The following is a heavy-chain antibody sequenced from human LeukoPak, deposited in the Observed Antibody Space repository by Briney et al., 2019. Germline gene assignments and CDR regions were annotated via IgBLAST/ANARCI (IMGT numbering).Heavy chain of an antibody. CDR3: ASAIGAFDI. CDR2: IYYSGST. V-gene: IGHV4-39*07. Sequence: SETLSLTCTVSGGSISSSSYYWGWIRQSPGKGLEWIGSIYYSGSTYYNPSLKSRVTISVDTSKNQFSLKLSSVTAADTAVYYCASAIGAFDIWGQGTMVTVSS. CDR1: GGSISSSSYY. J-gene: IGHJ3*02.